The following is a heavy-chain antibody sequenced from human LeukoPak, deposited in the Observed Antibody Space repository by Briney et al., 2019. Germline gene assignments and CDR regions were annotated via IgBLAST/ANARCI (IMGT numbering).Heavy chain of an antibody. J-gene: IGHJ4*02. CDR1: GYTFTGYY. D-gene: IGHD2-15*01. V-gene: IGHV1-2*02. CDR3: ARSGYPPLVVVVAATPADY. Sequence: GASVKVSCKASGYTFTGYYMHWVRQAPGQGLEWMGWINPNSGGTNYAQKFQGRVTMTRDTSISTAYMELSRLRSDDTAVYYCARSGYPPLVVVVAATPADYWGQGTLVTVSS. CDR2: INPNSGGT.